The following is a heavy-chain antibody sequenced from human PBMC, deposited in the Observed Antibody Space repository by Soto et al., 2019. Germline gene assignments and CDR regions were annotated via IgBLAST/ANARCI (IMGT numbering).Heavy chain of an antibody. CDR2: IRANGGGT. D-gene: IGHD4-4*01. J-gene: IGHJ4*02. CDR1: GFTFRDYA. Sequence: GGSLRLSCAASGFTFRDYAMSWVRQAAGRGLEGVATIRANGGGTYYADSVKGRFTISRDNSENTLNLQMRSLSNEDTAGYYCAKDEDVYTDHRFDFWGQGTLVTSPQ. V-gene: IGHV3-23*01. CDR3: AKDEDVYTDHRFDF.